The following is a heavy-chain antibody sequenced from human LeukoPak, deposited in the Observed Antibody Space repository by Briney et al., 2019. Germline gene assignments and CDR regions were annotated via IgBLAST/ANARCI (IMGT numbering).Heavy chain of an antibody. Sequence: SETLSLTCGVSGGSIFSTNYWSWFRQAPGKGLEWMGEIAHDGTRTYNPSLRSRGAMSFARANNYFSLSLTAVTAADTALYYCTREIRAFSPFAFWGQGVMVTVSS. J-gene: IGHJ4*02. V-gene: IGHV4-4*02. CDR1: GGSIFSTNY. D-gene: IGHD3-3*01. CDR3: TREIRAFSPFAF. CDR2: IAHDGTR.